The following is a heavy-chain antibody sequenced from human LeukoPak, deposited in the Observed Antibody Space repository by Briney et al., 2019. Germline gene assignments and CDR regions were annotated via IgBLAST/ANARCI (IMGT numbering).Heavy chain of an antibody. V-gene: IGHV4-39*01. CDR1: GGSISSSSYY. Sequence: SETLSLTCTVSGGSISSSSYYWGWIRQPPGKGLEWIGNIYYSGSTYYNPSLKSRVTISVDTSKNQFSLKLSSVTAADTAVYYCARYYYGSGGYYYFDYWGQGTLVTVSS. D-gene: IGHD3-10*01. CDR3: ARYYYGSGGYYYFDY. J-gene: IGHJ4*02. CDR2: IYYSGST.